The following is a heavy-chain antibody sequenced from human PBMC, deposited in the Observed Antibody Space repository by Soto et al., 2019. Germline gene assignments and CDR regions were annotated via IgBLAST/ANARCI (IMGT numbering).Heavy chain of an antibody. CDR2: IYYTGST. V-gene: IGHV4-61*01. J-gene: IGHJ6*02. D-gene: IGHD5-18*01. Sequence: SENLFLTCTVSGGPVRSGSFYWSWIRQPPGKGLEGIGDIYYTGSTNYNPSLKSRITILVDTSKNQFSLKLSSLTAADTAVYYCARYRPSYGPYGMDVWGQGTTVTVSS. CDR3: ARYRPSYGPYGMDV. CDR1: GGPVRSGSFY.